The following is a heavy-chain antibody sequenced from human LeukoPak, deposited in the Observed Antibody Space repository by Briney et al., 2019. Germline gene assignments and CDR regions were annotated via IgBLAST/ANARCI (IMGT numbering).Heavy chain of an antibody. D-gene: IGHD3-3*01. J-gene: IGHJ4*02. Sequence: GGSLRLSCAASGFTFSGYSMNWVRQAPGKGLEWVSYISSSSSTIYIADSVKGRFTISRDNAKNSLYLQMNSLRAEDTAVYYCARDPTYYDFWSGSFSYFDYWGQGTLVIVSS. CDR1: GFTFSGYS. CDR2: ISSSSSTI. CDR3: ARDPTYYDFWSGSFSYFDY. V-gene: IGHV3-48*01.